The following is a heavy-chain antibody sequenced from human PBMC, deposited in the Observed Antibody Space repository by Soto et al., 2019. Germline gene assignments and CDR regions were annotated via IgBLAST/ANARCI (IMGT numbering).Heavy chain of an antibody. CDR2: LSGSGTST. CDR3: AKATTNGGWFNPFDS. V-gene: IGHV3-23*01. Sequence: GGSLRLSCAASGFSFVNYAMNWVRQAPGKGLEWVSGLSGSGTSTYYADSVKGRFTISRDNSRDTLFLQMNSLTADDTAVYYCAKATTNGGWFNPFDSWGQGALVTVAS. CDR1: GFSFVNYA. J-gene: IGHJ4*02. D-gene: IGHD6-19*01.